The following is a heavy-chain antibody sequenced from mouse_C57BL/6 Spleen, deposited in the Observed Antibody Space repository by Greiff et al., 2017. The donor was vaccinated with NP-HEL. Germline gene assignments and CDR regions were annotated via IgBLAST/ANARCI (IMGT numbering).Heavy chain of an antibody. CDR2: IDPENGDT. CDR1: GFNIKDDY. CDR3: TISFDGNYGYFDV. J-gene: IGHJ1*03. D-gene: IGHD2-1*01. Sequence: EVQLQQSGAELVRPGASVKLSCTASGFNIKDDYMHWVKQRPEKGLEWIGWIDPENGDTEYASKFQGKATITADTSSNTAYLQLSSLTSEDTAVYYCTISFDGNYGYFDVWGTGTTVTVSS. V-gene: IGHV14-4*01.